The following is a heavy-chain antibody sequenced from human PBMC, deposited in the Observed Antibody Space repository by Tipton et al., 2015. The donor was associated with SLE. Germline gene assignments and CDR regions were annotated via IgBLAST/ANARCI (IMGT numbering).Heavy chain of an antibody. CDR1: GFTFSSYE. CDR3: ARESVSSSSILGYMDV. CDR2: ISSSGSTI. Sequence: GSLRLSCAASGFTFSSYEMNWVRQAPGKGLEWVSYISSSGSTIYYADSVKGRFTISRDNAKNSLYLQMNSLRAEDTAVYYCARESVSSSSILGYMDVWGKGTTVTVSS. V-gene: IGHV3-48*03. J-gene: IGHJ6*03. D-gene: IGHD6-6*01.